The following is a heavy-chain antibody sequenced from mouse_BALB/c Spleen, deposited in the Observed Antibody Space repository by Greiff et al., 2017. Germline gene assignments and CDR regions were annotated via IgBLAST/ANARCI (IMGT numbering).Heavy chain of an antibody. CDR1: GFTFSSYG. CDR3: SRHRGYRYDEGVWFAY. Sequence: EVKLVESGGDLVKPGGSLKLSCAASGFTFSSYGMSWVRQTPDKRLEWVATISSGGSYTYYPDSVKGRFTISRDNAKNTLYLQMSSLKSEDTAMYYCSRHRGYRYDEGVWFAYWGQGTLVTVSA. V-gene: IGHV5-6*02. CDR2: ISSGGSYT. D-gene: IGHD2-14*01. J-gene: IGHJ3*01.